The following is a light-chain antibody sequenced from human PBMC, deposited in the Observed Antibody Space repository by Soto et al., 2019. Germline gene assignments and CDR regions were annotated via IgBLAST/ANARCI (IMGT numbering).Light chain of an antibody. J-gene: IGKJ1*01. CDR3: QQYDSSRT. CDR1: QDLSRTY. V-gene: IGKV3-20*01. CDR2: VAS. Sequence: EIGLTQSPGTLSLSPGERATLSCRASQDLSRTYLAWYQQKAGQAPRLLIYVASSRATGIPDRFSGSGSGTDVTLTISRVEAEDFAVYYCQQYDSSRTFGQGTKVEIK.